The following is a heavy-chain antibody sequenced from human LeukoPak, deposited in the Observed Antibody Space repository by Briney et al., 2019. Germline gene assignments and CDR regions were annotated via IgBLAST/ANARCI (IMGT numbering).Heavy chain of an antibody. Sequence: SETLSLTCTVSGGSISRYYWSWIRQPPGKGLEWIGYIYYSGSTNYNPSLKSRVTISLDMSKNQFYLKLNSVTAADTAVYYCGRNDYGAVDFWGQGTLVTVSS. CDR2: IYYSGST. CDR3: GRNDYGAVDF. V-gene: IGHV4-59*01. CDR1: GGSISRYY. J-gene: IGHJ4*02. D-gene: IGHD4-17*01.